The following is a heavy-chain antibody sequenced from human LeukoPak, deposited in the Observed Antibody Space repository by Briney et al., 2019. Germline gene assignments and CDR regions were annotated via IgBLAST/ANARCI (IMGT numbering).Heavy chain of an antibody. CDR3: AKDQGSTLGY. Sequence: GGSLTLSCAASGCTFSSYRMNWVRQAPGKGLELVSYISSSSSTIYYAGCVKGRLTISRDNAKSSLYLQISSLREEDTTVYYCAKDQGSTLGYWGQGTLVTVSS. V-gene: IGHV3-48*02. J-gene: IGHJ4*02. CDR1: GCTFSSYR. D-gene: IGHD3-10*01. CDR2: ISSSSSTI.